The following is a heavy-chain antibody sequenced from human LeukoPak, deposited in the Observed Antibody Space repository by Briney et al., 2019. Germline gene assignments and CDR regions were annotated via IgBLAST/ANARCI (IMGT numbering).Heavy chain of an antibody. Sequence: SETLSLTCTVSGGSINNYYWYWMRQPPGKGLEWIGYVWYSGTTKYNPSLKSRVTISVDTSKNQFSLKLNYVTAADTAVYYCAKGGPEASAGLTWFDPWGQGTRVTVSS. V-gene: IGHV4-59*01. CDR2: VWYSGTT. CDR1: GGSINNYY. J-gene: IGHJ5*02. CDR3: AKGGPEASAGLTWFDP. D-gene: IGHD1-14*01.